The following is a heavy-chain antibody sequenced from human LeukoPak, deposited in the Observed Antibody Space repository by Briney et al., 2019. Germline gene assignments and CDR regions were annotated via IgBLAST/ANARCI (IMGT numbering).Heavy chain of an antibody. CDR2: LSGSGGST. CDR1: GFTFDTYA. CDR3: AKGRCSGGSCYGRGFDY. V-gene: IGHV3-23*01. Sequence: GGSLRLSCAASGFTFDTYAMSWVRHAPGKGLEWVSGLSGSGGSTYYADSVKGRFTISRDNAKNTLYLQMNSLRAEDTAVYYCAKGRCSGGSCYGRGFDYWRQGTLVTVSS. J-gene: IGHJ4*02. D-gene: IGHD2-15*01.